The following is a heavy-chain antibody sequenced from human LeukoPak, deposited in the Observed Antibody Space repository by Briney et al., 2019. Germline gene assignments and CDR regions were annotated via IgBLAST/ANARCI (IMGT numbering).Heavy chain of an antibody. J-gene: IGHJ4*02. CDR2: IKQDGSEK. D-gene: IGHD3-3*01. V-gene: IGHV3-7*01. CDR3: ARYDFWSGYPFDY. CDR1: GITLSNYG. Sequence: GGSLRLSCAVSGITLSNYGMSWVRQAPGKGLEWVANIKQDGSEKYYVDSVKGRFTISRDNAKNSLYLQMNSLRAEDTAVYYCARYDFWSGYPFDYWGQGTLVTVSS.